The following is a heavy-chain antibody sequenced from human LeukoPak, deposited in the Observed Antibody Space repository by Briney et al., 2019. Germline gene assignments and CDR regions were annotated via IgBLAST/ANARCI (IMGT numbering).Heavy chain of an antibody. Sequence: SETLSLTCTVSGGSISSSSYFWGWIRQPPGKGLEWIGSIYYSGSTYYNPSLKSRVTISVDMSKNQFSMKLSSVTAADTAVYYCARLRGLRYFDWLLFGNWFDPWGQGTLVTVSS. CDR3: ARLRGLRYFDWLLFGNWFDP. CDR1: GGSISSSSYF. D-gene: IGHD3-9*01. J-gene: IGHJ5*02. CDR2: IYYSGST. V-gene: IGHV4-39*01.